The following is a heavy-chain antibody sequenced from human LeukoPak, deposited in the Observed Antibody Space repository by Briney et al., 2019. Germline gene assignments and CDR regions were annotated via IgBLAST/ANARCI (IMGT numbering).Heavy chain of an antibody. Sequence: PSETLSLTCTVSGGSISSYYWSWIRQPPGKGLEWIGYIYYSGSTYYNPSLKSRVTISVDTSKNQFSLKLSSVTAADTAVYYCARADYDSSGFFDYWGQGTLVTVSS. J-gene: IGHJ4*02. CDR1: GGSISSYY. CDR2: IYYSGST. CDR3: ARADYDSSGFFDY. V-gene: IGHV4-59*12. D-gene: IGHD3-22*01.